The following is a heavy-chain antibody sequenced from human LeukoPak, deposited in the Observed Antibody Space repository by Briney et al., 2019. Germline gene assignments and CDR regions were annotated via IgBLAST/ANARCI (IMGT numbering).Heavy chain of an antibody. CDR3: ARVVYYDSSGYLFGAFDI. V-gene: IGHV4-59*01. Sequence: SETLSLNCTVSGVSITSSYWSWIRQPPGKGLEWIGYIYYSGSTNYNPSLKSRVTISVDTSKNQFSLKLSSVTAADTAVYYCARVVYYDSSGYLFGAFDIWGQGTMVTVSS. CDR1: GVSITSSY. D-gene: IGHD3-22*01. J-gene: IGHJ3*02. CDR2: IYYSGST.